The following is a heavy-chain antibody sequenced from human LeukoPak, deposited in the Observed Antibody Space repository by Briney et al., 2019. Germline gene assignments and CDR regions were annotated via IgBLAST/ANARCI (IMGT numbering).Heavy chain of an antibody. CDR2: IYYSGST. V-gene: IGHV4-39*01. D-gene: IGHD6-19*01. J-gene: IGHJ3*02. Sequence: PSEXLSLTCTVSGGSISSSSYYWGWLRQPPGTGREWIGSIYYSGSTYYNPSLKSGVTISVDTSKNQFSLKLSSVTAADTAVYYCARGIAVAEAFDIWGQGTMVTVSS. CDR3: ARGIAVAEAFDI. CDR1: GGSISSSSYY.